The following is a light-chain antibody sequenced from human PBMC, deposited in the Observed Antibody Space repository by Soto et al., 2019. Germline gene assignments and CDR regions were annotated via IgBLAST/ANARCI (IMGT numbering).Light chain of an antibody. V-gene: IGKV1-5*03. Sequence: DIQMTQSPSTLSESVGGRVTITCRASQSISVWLAWYQQKPGKAPKPLIYKASSLESGVPSRFSGSGSGTEFTLTISSLQPDDFATYFCQQYHSFSRTFGPGTRVEIK. CDR2: KAS. J-gene: IGKJ1*01. CDR1: QSISVW. CDR3: QQYHSFSRT.